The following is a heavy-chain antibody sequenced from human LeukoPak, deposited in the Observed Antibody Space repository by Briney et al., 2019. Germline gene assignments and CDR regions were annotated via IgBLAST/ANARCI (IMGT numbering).Heavy chain of an antibody. Sequence: GGSLRLSCAAFGFTFSSYSMSWVRQAPGKGLEWVSSLIGSSGNTYYADSVRGRFSIFRGNSRNMLYLQMNSLRAEDTAVYYCAREVGITIFGVVILVGFDPWGQGTLVTVSS. V-gene: IGHV3-23*01. D-gene: IGHD3-3*01. CDR1: GFTFSSYS. J-gene: IGHJ5*02. CDR2: LIGSSGNT. CDR3: AREVGITIFGVVILVGFDP.